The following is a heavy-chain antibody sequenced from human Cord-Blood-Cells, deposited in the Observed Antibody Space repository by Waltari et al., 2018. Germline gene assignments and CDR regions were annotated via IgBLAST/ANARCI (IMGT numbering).Heavy chain of an antibody. D-gene: IGHD6-13*01. CDR3: ARVKPPAAGTAFDI. Sequence: QVQLVQSGAAVKKPGASVKVYCKASGYTFTGHYMPWVRQPPGQGLEWMGWINPNSGGTNYAQKFQGRVTMTRDTSISTAYMELSRLRSDDTAVYYCARVKPPAAGTAFDIWGQGTMVTVSS. J-gene: IGHJ3*02. CDR1: GYTFTGHY. V-gene: IGHV1-2*02. CDR2: INPNSGGT.